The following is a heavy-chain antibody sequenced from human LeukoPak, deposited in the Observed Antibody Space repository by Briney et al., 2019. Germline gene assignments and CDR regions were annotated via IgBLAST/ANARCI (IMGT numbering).Heavy chain of an antibody. CDR3: TRHGSMATTPYYYYYYMDV. V-gene: IGHV3-73*01. CDR2: IRSKANSYAT. Sequence: PGGSLRLSCAASGFTFSGSAMHWVRQASGKGLEWVGRIRSKANSYATAYAASVKGRFTISRDDSKNTAYLQMNSLKTEDTAVYYCTRHGSMATTPYYYYYYMDVWGKGTTVTISS. CDR1: GFTFSGSA. D-gene: IGHD5-24*01. J-gene: IGHJ6*03.